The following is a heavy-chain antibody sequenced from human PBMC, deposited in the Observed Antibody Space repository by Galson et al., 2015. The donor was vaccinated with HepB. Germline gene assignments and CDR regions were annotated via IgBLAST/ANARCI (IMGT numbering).Heavy chain of an antibody. J-gene: IGHJ3*02. CDR3: ASTPGDGIRGPFDI. V-gene: IGHV5-10-1*01. Sequence: QSGAEVKKPGESLRISCKAPGYSFATKWISWVRQMPGKGPEWMGRIDPSDSYTNYSPSFQGHVTFPADKSISTAYLQWSSLKASDTAMYYCASTPGDGIRGPFDIWGQGTMVTVS. CDR2: IDPSDSYT. CDR1: GYSFATKW. D-gene: IGHD3-10*01.